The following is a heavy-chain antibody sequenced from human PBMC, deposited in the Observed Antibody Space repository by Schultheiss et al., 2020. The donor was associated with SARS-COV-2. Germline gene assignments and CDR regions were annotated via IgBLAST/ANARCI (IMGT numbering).Heavy chain of an antibody. D-gene: IGHD2-15*01. CDR2: ISWNSGTI. CDR3: ARDRIAWWFDP. J-gene: IGHJ5*02. CDR1: GFTFSDYA. V-gene: IGHV3-9*01. Sequence: GGSLRLSCVGSGFTFSDYAMHWVRQAPGKGLEWVSDISWNSGTIGYADSVKGRFTISRDNSKNTLYLQMNSLRAEDTAVYYCARDRIAWWFDPWGQGTLVTVSS.